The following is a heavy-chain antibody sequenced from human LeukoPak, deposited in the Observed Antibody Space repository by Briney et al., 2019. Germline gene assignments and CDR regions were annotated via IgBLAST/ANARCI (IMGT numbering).Heavy chain of an antibody. D-gene: IGHD1-26*01. CDR3: ARMMGATTILGQDYWFDP. V-gene: IGHV4-61*02. CDR2: MYISGGT. Sequence: SETLSLTCTVSNGSISSGSYYWSCIRQPAGKGLEWIGRMYISGGTDYNPSLKSRVTISVDTSKNQFSLKLSSVTAADTAVYYCARMMGATTILGQDYWFDPWGQGTLVTVSS. CDR1: NGSISSGSYY. J-gene: IGHJ5*02.